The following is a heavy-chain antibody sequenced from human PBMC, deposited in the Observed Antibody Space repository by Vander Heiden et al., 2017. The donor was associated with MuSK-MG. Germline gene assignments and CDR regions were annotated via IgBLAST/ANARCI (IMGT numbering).Heavy chain of an antibody. V-gene: IGHV4-59*01. Sequence: QVQLQESGPGLVKPSETLSLTCTVSGGSISSFYWNWIRQPPGKGLEWIGYIYYSGSTNYIPSLRSRVTMSIDTSKNQFSLRLNSVTAADTAVYYCAGRRNSAWDPYYFESWGQGTLVTVSS. D-gene: IGHD6-19*01. J-gene: IGHJ4*02. CDR1: GGSISSFY. CDR3: AGRRNSAWDPYYFES. CDR2: IYYSGST.